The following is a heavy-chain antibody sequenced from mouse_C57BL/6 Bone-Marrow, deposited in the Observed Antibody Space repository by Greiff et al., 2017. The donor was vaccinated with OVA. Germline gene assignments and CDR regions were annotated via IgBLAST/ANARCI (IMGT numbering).Heavy chain of an antibody. J-gene: IGHJ2*01. D-gene: IGHD1-1*01. CDR1: GFTFSDYY. V-gene: IGHV5-12*01. CDR3: ARGGITGPHD. CDR2: ISNGGGST. Sequence: EVKLMESGGGLVQPGGSLKLSCAASGFTFSDYYMYWVRQTPEKRLEWVAYISNGGGSTYYPDTVKGRFTISRDNAKNNLYLQTSHLKSEDTAMYYCARGGITGPHDWGQGTTLTVSS.